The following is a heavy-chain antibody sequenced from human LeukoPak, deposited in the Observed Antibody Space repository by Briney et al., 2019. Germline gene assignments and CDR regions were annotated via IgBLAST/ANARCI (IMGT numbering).Heavy chain of an antibody. J-gene: IGHJ4*02. Sequence: GGSLRLSCAASGFTFSSYTMSWVRQAPGKGLEWVSGVSGGGFDTYYTDSVKGRFTISRDNSKNMVYLQMNSLRAEDTAAYYCTRRAGGNLYDLDNWGQGTLVTVSS. V-gene: IGHV3-23*01. CDR3: TRRAGGNLYDLDN. CDR2: VSGGGFDT. CDR1: GFTFSSYT. D-gene: IGHD2-8*02.